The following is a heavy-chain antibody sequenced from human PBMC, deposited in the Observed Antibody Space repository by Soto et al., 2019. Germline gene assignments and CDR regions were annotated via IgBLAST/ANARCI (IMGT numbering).Heavy chain of an antibody. J-gene: IGHJ6*03. Sequence: QVTLKESGPVLVKPTEPLTLTCTVSGFSLSNARMGVSWIRQPPGKALEWLAHIFSNDEKSYSPSLKSRLTISKDTSKSQVVLTMTNMDPVDTATYYCARAPLGANLPPYMDVWGKGTTVTVSS. V-gene: IGHV2-26*01. CDR2: IFSNDEK. D-gene: IGHD2-15*01. CDR1: GFSLSNARMG. CDR3: ARAPLGANLPPYMDV.